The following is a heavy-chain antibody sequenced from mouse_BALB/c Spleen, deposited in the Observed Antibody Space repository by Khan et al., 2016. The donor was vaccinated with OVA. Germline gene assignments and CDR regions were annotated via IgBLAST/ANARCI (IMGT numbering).Heavy chain of an antibody. D-gene: IGHD2-3*01. CDR3: ARRGDGYPGDFAY. CDR2: IWGDGFT. J-gene: IGHJ3*01. Sequence: VQLQESGPGLVAPSQSLSITCTVSGFSLTSYGVSWVRQPPGKGLEWLGVIWGDGFTNYHSALISRLTISKDNSKSQVFLALNSLQTDDTATYYCARRGDGYPGDFAYWGQGTLVTVSA. CDR1: GFSLTSYG. V-gene: IGHV2-3*01.